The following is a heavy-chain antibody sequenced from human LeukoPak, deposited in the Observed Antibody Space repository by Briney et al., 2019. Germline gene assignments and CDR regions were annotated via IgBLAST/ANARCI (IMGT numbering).Heavy chain of an antibody. V-gene: IGHV3-21*01. CDR1: GFTFSSYS. CDR3: ARELKTGYSYAPFDC. D-gene: IGHD5-18*01. Sequence: GGSRRLSCAASGFTFSSYSMNWVRQAPGKGLEWVSSISSSSSYIYYADSVKGRFTISRDNAKNSLFLLMNSLRAEDTAVYYCARELKTGYSYAPFDCWGQENLVTVSS. CDR2: ISSSSSYI. J-gene: IGHJ4*02.